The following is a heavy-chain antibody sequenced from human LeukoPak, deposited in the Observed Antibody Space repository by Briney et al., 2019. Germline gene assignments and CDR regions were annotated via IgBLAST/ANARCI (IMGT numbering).Heavy chain of an antibody. Sequence: PGGSLRLSCAASGFNISNYGMHWVRQSPVKGLEWVSFIRYDASNNFYSDSVKGRFTISRDNSNNILYLQMNSLRPEDTAVYYCAGEEGSVTTDAFGIWGQGTMVTVSS. V-gene: IGHV3-30*02. CDR2: IRYDASNN. J-gene: IGHJ3*02. CDR1: GFNISNYG. D-gene: IGHD4-17*01. CDR3: AGEEGSVTTDAFGI.